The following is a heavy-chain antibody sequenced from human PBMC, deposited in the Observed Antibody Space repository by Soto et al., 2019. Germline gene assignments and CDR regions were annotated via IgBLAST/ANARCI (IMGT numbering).Heavy chain of an antibody. Sequence: GGSLRLSCAASGFTFDDYAMHWVRQAPGKGLEWVSGISWNSGSIGYADSVKGRFTISRDNAKNSLYLQMNSLRAEDTALYYCAKDIAAAGTDYYYGMDVWGKGTTVTVSS. CDR1: GFTFDDYA. J-gene: IGHJ6*04. V-gene: IGHV3-9*01. CDR3: AKDIAAAGTDYYYGMDV. CDR2: ISWNSGSI. D-gene: IGHD6-13*01.